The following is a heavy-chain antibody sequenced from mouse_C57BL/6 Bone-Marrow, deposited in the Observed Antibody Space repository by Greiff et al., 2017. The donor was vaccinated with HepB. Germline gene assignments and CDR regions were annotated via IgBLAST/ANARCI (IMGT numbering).Heavy chain of an antibody. J-gene: IGHJ1*03. CDR1: GYTFTSYW. CDR2: IDPSDSYT. D-gene: IGHD1-1*01. Sequence: QVQLQQPGAELVRPGTSVKLSCKASGYTFTSYWMHWVKQRPGQGLEWIGVIDPSDSYTNYNQKFKGKATLTVDTSSSTAYMQLSSLTSEDSAVYYCARGNYYGSRYFDVWGTGTTFTVSS. CDR3: ARGNYYGSRYFDV. V-gene: IGHV1-59*01.